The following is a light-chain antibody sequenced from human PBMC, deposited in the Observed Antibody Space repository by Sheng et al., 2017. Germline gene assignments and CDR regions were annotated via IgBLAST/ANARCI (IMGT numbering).Light chain of an antibody. CDR3: QVWDSTSDHEV. CDR1: DIGDKS. Sequence: SYVLTQPPSVSVAPGQTARIPCAGNDIGDKSVHWYQQKPGLAPVVVVYDDSGRPSGIPERFSGSKSGNTATLTITRVDAGDEADYYCQVWDSTSDHEVFGGGTKVTVL. V-gene: IGLV3-21*02. CDR2: DDS. J-gene: IGLJ3*02.